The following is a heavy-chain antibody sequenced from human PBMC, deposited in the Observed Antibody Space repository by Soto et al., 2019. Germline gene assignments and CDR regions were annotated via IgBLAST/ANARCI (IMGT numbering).Heavy chain of an antibody. Sequence: SETLSLTCTVSGGSISIYYWSWIRQPPGKGLEWIGYMYYSGSTNYNPSLKSRVTISIDTSKNQFSLKLSSVTAADTAVYYCARHRPGSDSYYYMDVWGKGTTVTVSS. CDR3: ARHRPGSDSYYYMDV. CDR1: GGSISIYY. J-gene: IGHJ6*03. V-gene: IGHV4-59*08. CDR2: MYYSGST.